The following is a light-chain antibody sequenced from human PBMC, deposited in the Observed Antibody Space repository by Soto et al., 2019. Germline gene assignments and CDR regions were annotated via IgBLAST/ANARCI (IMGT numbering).Light chain of an antibody. V-gene: IGKV2-30*01. CDR2: KVS. Sequence: DVELTQSPLSLPVTLGQPASISCRSTHIPLYSDGNIYLNWFHQRPGQSPRRLIYKVSNRDSGVPDRFSGSGSDTDFTLKISRVEAEDVGVYYCMQGTHWPPTFGQGTKVDIK. CDR1: HIPLYSDGNIY. CDR3: MQGTHWPPT. J-gene: IGKJ1*01.